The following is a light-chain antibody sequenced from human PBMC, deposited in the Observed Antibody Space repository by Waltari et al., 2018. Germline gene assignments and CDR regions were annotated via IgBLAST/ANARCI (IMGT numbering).Light chain of an antibody. CDR1: QSLLHSKGYNY. CDR3: MQALQTPYT. V-gene: IGKV2-28*01. Sequence: DIVMTQSPLSLPVTPGEAASISCRSSQSLLHSKGYNYLDWYLQKPRQSPQLLIYLGSNRASGVPDRFSGSGSGTDFTLKISRVEAEDVGVYYCMQALQTPYTFGQGTKLEIK. J-gene: IGKJ2*01. CDR2: LGS.